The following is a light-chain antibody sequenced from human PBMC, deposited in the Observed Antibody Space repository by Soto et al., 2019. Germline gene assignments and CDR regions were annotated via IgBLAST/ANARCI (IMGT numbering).Light chain of an antibody. Sequence: SVLTQSPGTLSLSPGEGATLSYRTSQSISSTYLAWYQQRPGQAPRLLIYAASSRATGIPDRFSGSGSGTDFTLTISRLEPEDFAVYYCQQYFGSLYTFGQGTKLEIK. V-gene: IGKV3-20*01. CDR2: AAS. CDR1: QSISSTY. CDR3: QQYFGSLYT. J-gene: IGKJ2*01.